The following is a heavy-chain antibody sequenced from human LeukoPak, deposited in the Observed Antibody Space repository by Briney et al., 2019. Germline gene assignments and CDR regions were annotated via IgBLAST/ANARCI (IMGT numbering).Heavy chain of an antibody. Sequence: GGSLRLSCAASGFTFSSYAMNWVRQAPGKGLEWVSAISGSGGSTYYADSVKGRFTISRDNSKNTLYLQLNNLRAEDTAVYYCARAKDTASYYYYMEVWGTGTTVIVSS. V-gene: IGHV3-23*01. D-gene: IGHD5-18*01. J-gene: IGHJ6*03. CDR2: ISGSGGST. CDR3: ARAKDTASYYYYMEV. CDR1: GFTFSSYA.